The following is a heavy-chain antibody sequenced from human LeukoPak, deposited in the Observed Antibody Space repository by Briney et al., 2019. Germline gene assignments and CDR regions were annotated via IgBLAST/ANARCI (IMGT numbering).Heavy chain of an antibody. D-gene: IGHD2-2*01. CDR2: IRYDGSNE. J-gene: IGHJ4*02. CDR1: EFTFSSYG. CDR3: AATYCSSTSCYALDY. Sequence: PGGSLRLSCAASEFTFSSYGTHWVRQAPGKGLEWAAFIRYDGSNEYYADSVKGRFTISRDNSENTLYLQMESLRPEDTAVYFCAATYCSSTSCYALDYWGQGTLVTVSS. V-gene: IGHV3-30*02.